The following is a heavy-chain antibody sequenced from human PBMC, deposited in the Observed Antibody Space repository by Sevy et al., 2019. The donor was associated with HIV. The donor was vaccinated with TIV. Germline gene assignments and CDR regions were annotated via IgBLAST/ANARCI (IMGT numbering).Heavy chain of an antibody. Sequence: GGSLRLSSAASGFTFSKYSMSWVRQPPGKGVEWVSTLSFGCGEINYADSVKGRFTISRDNSKSSVYLQMNNLRPEDTAVYYCAREGCTKPHDYWGQGTLVTVSS. D-gene: IGHD2-8*01. J-gene: IGHJ4*02. CDR1: GFTFSKYS. V-gene: IGHV3-23*01. CDR3: AREGCTKPHDY. CDR2: LSFGCGEI.